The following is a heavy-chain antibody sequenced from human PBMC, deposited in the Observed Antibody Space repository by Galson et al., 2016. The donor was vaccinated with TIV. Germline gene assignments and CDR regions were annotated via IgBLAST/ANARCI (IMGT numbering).Heavy chain of an antibody. J-gene: IGHJ4*02. CDR2: IIGMFGIA. CDR3: AKSDDHNYKQAILNY. Sequence: SVKVSCKASGSTFSSYAVSWVRQAPGQGLEWMGGIIGMFGIANYAQKFQGRVTLTANESTSTAYMELFSLRSEDTAVYYCAKSDDHNYKQAILNYWGQGTRLT. CDR1: GSTFSSYA. V-gene: IGHV1-69*13. D-gene: IGHD5-24*01.